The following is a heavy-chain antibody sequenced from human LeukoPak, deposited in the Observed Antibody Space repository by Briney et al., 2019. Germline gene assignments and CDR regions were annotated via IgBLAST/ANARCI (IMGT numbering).Heavy chain of an antibody. CDR3: ARGRTTYDYVWGSYRPPDY. CDR1: GGSFSGYY. D-gene: IGHD3-16*02. V-gene: IGHV4-34*01. Sequence: SETLSLTCAVYGGSFSGYYWNWIRQPPEKGLEWIGEINHRGSTNYNPSLKSRVTISVDTSKKQFSLKLSSVTAADTAVYYCARGRTTYDYVWGSYRPPDYWGQGTLVTVSS. CDR2: INHRGST. J-gene: IGHJ4*02.